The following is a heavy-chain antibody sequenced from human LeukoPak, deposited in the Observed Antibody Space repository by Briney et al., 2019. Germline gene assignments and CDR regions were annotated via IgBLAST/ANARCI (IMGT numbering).Heavy chain of an antibody. V-gene: IGHV3-7*01. CDR3: ARDQLGYSYGLKDDAFDI. D-gene: IGHD5-18*01. CDR1: GFTFCSYA. CDR2: IKQDGSEK. Sequence: PGRSLRLSCAASGFTFCSYAMHWIRQAPGKGLEWVANIKQDGSEKYYVDSVKGRFTISRDNAKNSLYLQMNSLRAEDTAVYYCARDQLGYSYGLKDDAFDIWGQGTMVTVSS. J-gene: IGHJ3*02.